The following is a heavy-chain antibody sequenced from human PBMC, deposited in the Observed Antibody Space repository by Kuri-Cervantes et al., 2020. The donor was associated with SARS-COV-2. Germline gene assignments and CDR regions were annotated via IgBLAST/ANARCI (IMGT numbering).Heavy chain of an antibody. CDR3: ARTGAVAATQINAFDI. V-gene: IGHV4-4*02. CDR2: IYHSGNT. CDR1: GGSISSSNW. Sequence: SETLSLTCAVSGGSISSSNWWSWVRQHPGKGLEWIGEIYHSGNTNYNPSLKSRVTISVDKPKNQFSLKLSSVTAADTAVYYCARTGAVAATQINAFDIWGQGTMVTVSS. J-gene: IGHJ3*02. D-gene: IGHD2-15*01.